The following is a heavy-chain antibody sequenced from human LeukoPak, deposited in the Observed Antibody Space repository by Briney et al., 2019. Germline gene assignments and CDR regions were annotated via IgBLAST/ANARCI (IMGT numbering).Heavy chain of an antibody. CDR1: GFTSSSYA. Sequence: GGSLRLSCAASGFTSSSYAMSWVRQAPGKGLEWVSAISGSGGSTYYADSVKGRLTISRDNSKNTLYLQMNSLRAEDTAVYYCAKALHNLLPIIVATVKYYYGMDVWGQGTTVTVSS. CDR2: ISGSGGST. D-gene: IGHD5-12*01. V-gene: IGHV3-23*01. CDR3: AKALHNLLPIIVATVKYYYGMDV. J-gene: IGHJ6*02.